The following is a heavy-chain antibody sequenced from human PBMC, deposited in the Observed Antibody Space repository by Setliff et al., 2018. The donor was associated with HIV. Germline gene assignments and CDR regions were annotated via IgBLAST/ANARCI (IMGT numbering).Heavy chain of an antibody. Sequence: ASVKVSCKASGGSFSRNAISWVRQAPGQGLEWMGWISAYNGNTNYAQKLQGRVTMTTDTSSSTAYLDLRSLRSDDTAVYYCARDSDNFWSGYYAAFDYWGQGTLVTVSS. CDR1: GGSFSRNA. CDR2: ISAYNGNT. CDR3: ARDSDNFWSGYYAAFDY. V-gene: IGHV1-18*04. D-gene: IGHD3-3*01. J-gene: IGHJ4*02.